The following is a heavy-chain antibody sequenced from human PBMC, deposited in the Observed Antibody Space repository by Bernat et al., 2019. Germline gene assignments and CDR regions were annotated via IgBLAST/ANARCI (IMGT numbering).Heavy chain of an antibody. J-gene: IGHJ3*02. CDR3: ARAGGVAGPHGAFDI. CDR2: INPNSGGT. D-gene: IGHD6-19*01. CDR1: GYTFTGYY. Sequence: QVQLVQSGAEVTKPGASVKVSCKASGYTFTGYYMHWVRQAPGQGLEWMGWINPNSGGTNYAQKFQGWVTMTRDTSISTAYMELGRLRSDDTAVYYRARAGGVAGPHGAFDIWGQGTMVTVSS. V-gene: IGHV1-2*04.